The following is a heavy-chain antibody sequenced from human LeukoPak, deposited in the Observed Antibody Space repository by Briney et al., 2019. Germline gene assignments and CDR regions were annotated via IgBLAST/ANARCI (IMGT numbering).Heavy chain of an antibody. CDR2: INPNSGGT. CDR1: GYTFTGYD. Sequence: ASVKVSCKASGYTFTGYDMHWVRQGPGQGLEWMGRINPNSGGTNYAQKFQGRVTMTRDTSISTAYMELSRLRSDDTAVYYCARRGDNGAFDIWGQGTMVTVSS. J-gene: IGHJ3*02. CDR3: ARRGDNGAFDI. V-gene: IGHV1-2*06. D-gene: IGHD4-17*01.